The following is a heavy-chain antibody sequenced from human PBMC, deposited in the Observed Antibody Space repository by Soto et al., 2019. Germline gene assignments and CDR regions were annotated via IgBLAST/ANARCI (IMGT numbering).Heavy chain of an antibody. CDR1: GFSLSTSGVG. V-gene: IGHV2-5*02. CDR2: IYWDDDK. J-gene: IGHJ6*02. D-gene: IGHD2-15*01. CDR3: GDSVVSPYYYYGMDV. Sequence: QITLKESGPPLVKPTQTLTLTCTFSGFSLSTSGVGVGWIRQPPGKALEWLALIYWDDDKRYSPSLKSRLTITKDPSKNQVVLTMTNMDPVDTATYYCGDSVVSPYYYYGMDVWGQGTTVTVSS.